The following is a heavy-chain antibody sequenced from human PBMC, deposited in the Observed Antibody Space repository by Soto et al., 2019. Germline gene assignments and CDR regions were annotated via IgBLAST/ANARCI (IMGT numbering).Heavy chain of an antibody. D-gene: IGHD2-8*01. V-gene: IGHV3-21*01. Sequence: GGSLRLSCAASGFTFSSYSMNWVRQAPGKGLEWVSSISSSSSYIYYADSVKGRFTISRDNAKNSLYLQMNSLRAEDTAVYYCAREGCTNGVCYLTYYYYGMDVWGQGTTVTVSS. CDR2: ISSSSSYI. J-gene: IGHJ6*02. CDR3: AREGCTNGVCYLTYYYYGMDV. CDR1: GFTFSSYS.